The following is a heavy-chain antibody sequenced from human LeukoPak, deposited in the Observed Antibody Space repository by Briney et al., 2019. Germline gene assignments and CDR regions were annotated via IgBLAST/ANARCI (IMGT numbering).Heavy chain of an antibody. CDR1: GFTFGSYA. J-gene: IGHJ6*01. D-gene: IGHD1-14*01. CDR3: AKMKGHPLPKYHMDV. Sequence: GGSLRLSCAASGFTFGSYAMGWVRQTPGKGLEWVSGISGSGDNTLYADSVKGRFTISRDNSKNTLYLEMNSLRAEDTAIYYCAKMKGHPLPKYHMDVWGQGTTVTVSS. CDR2: ISGSGDNT. V-gene: IGHV3-23*01.